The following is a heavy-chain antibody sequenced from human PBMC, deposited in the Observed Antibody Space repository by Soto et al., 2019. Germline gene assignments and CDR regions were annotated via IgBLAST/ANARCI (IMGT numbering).Heavy chain of an antibody. CDR1: GYTFTSYY. D-gene: IGHD2-15*01. J-gene: IGHJ5*02. Sequence: VKVSCKASGYTFTSYYMHWVRQAPGQGLEWMGWISAYNGNTNYAQKLQGRVTMTTNTSTSTAYMELRSLRSEDTAVYYCARRVAAISNWFAPWGQGTLVTVSS. CDR3: ARRVAAISNWFAP. V-gene: IGHV1-18*04. CDR2: ISAYNGNT.